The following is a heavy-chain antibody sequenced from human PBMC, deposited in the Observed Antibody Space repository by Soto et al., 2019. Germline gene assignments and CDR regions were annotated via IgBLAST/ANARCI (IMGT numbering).Heavy chain of an antibody. CDR2: IYYSGST. V-gene: IGHV4-59*01. CDR1: GGSISSYY. J-gene: IGHJ5*02. Sequence: QVQLQESGPGLVKPSETLSLTCTVSGGSISSYYWSWIRQPPGKGLEWIGYIYYSGSTNYNPSLKSRVTISVDTSKNQFSLKLSSVTAADTAVYYCARVGGYSYGYHWFDPWGQGTLVTVSS. CDR3: ARVGGYSYGYHWFDP. D-gene: IGHD5-18*01.